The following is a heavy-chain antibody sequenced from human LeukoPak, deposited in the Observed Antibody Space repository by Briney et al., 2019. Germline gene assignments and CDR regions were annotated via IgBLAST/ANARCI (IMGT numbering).Heavy chain of an antibody. J-gene: IGHJ4*02. CDR1: GGSFSGYS. CDR3: ARARMAAASGYYFDY. V-gene: IGHV4-34*01. Sequence: SETLSLTCAVYGGSFSGYSWNWIRQPPVKGLEWIGEINHSGGTNYNPSLKSRVTISVDTSKKQFSLKLSSVTAADTAVYYCARARMAAASGYYFDYWGQGTLVTVSS. D-gene: IGHD6-13*01. CDR2: INHSGGT.